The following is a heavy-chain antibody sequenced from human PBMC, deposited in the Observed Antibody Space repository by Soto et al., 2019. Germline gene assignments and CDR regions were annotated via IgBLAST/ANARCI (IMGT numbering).Heavy chain of an antibody. CDR1: GFTFSSYA. CDR3: AKPDCSSTSCKSANWFDP. D-gene: IGHD2-2*01. J-gene: IGHJ5*02. CDR2: ISGSGGST. Sequence: GGSLRLSCAASGFTFSSYAMSWVRQAPGKGLEWVSAISGSGGSTYYADSVKGRFTISRDNSKNTLYLQMNSLRAEDTAVYYCAKPDCSSTSCKSANWFDPWGQGTLVTVSS. V-gene: IGHV3-23*01.